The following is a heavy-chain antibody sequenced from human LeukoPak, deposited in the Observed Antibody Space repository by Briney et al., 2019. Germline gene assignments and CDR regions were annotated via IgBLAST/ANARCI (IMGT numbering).Heavy chain of an antibody. CDR3: TREIMTTLTHGGFFNY. CDR2: VHLNGRT. V-gene: IGHV4-4*02. J-gene: IGHJ4*02. D-gene: IGHD4-11*01. CDR1: GGSISTTNW. Sequence: SGTLSLTCDVSGGSISTTNWWTWVRQPPGGGLEWIGEVHLNGRTHYSPSLESRVTLSVDMSENHVSLQLTSVTAADTAVYYCTREIMTTLTHGGFFNYWGQGALVTVSS.